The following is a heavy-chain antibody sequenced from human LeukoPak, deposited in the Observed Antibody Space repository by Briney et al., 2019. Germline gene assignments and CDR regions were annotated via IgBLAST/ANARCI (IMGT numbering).Heavy chain of an antibody. V-gene: IGHV3-7*01. CDR3: ASPRKGY. Sequence: GSLSLSCAASGFTFRRSWLSWARQAPGAGLEWVANINEDGSQKYYVDSVKGRFTISRDNAKSSLYLQMNSLRAEDTAVYYCASPRKGYLGQGTLVTVSS. CDR1: GFTFRRSW. J-gene: IGHJ4*02. CDR2: INEDGSQK.